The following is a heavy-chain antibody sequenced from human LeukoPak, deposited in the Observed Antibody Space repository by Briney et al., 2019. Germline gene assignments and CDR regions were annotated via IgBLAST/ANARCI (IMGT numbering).Heavy chain of an antibody. Sequence: GGSLRLSCSASGFTFSRYAMHWVRQAPGKGLEHVSVISSNGGSTYYADSVKGRFTISRDNSKNTLYLQMSSLRAEDTAVYYCVKAYYDFWSAYANWFDPWGQGTLVTASS. CDR2: ISSNGGST. D-gene: IGHD3-3*01. CDR1: GFTFSRYA. V-gene: IGHV3-64D*09. CDR3: VKAYYDFWSAYANWFDP. J-gene: IGHJ5*02.